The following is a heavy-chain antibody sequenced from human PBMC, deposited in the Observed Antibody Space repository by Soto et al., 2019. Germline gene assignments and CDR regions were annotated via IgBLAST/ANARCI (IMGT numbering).Heavy chain of an antibody. V-gene: IGHV3-73*01. D-gene: IGHD2-2*01. CDR3: TRQLGYCTGISCYAAGYYYGMDV. Sequence: GGSLRLSCTASGFTFSSSAMHWVRQASGKGLEWVGRIRSKANSYATAYAASVKGRFTISRDDSMNMAYLQMNSLKTEDTAVYYCTRQLGYCTGISCYAAGYYYGMDVWGQGTTVTVSS. CDR2: IRSKANSYAT. J-gene: IGHJ6*02. CDR1: GFTFSSSA.